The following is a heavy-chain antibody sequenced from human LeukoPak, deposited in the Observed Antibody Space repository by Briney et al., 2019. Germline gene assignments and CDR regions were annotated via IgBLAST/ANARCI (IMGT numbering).Heavy chain of an antibody. CDR2: IIPIFGTA. Sequence: SVKVSCKASGGTFSSYAISWVRQAPGQGLEWMGRIIPIFGTANYAQKFQGRVTITTDESTSTAYMELSSLRSEDTAVYYCARRLNYYDSSGYPSSSDYWGQGTLVTVS. J-gene: IGHJ4*02. CDR3: ARRLNYYDSSGYPSSSDY. CDR1: GGTFSSYA. V-gene: IGHV1-69*05. D-gene: IGHD3-22*01.